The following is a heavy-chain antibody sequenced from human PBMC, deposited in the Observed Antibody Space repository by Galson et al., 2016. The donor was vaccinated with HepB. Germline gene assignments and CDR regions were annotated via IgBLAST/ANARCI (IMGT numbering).Heavy chain of an antibody. CDR2: IKEDGSQK. CDR1: GFTFNSHW. J-gene: IGHJ4*02. CDR3: AKEWGTSGSSYQSYFDY. D-gene: IGHD3-10*01. V-gene: IGHV3-7*01. Sequence: SLRLSCAVSGFTFNSHWMTWIRQAPGQGLEWVAKIKEDGSQKYYVDSVQGRFTISRDNAKNSLYLQMNSLRPEDTAVFSCAKEWGTSGSSYQSYFDYWGQGTLVTVSS.